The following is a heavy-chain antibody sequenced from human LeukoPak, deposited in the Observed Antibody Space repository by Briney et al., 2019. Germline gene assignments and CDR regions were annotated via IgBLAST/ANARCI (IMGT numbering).Heavy chain of an antibody. J-gene: IGHJ5*02. CDR3: ARGRGMLLWFGNNWFDP. V-gene: IGHV3-7*01. D-gene: IGHD3-10*01. Sequence: GGSLRLSCAASGFTFSNAWMSWVRQAPGKGLEWVANIKQDGSEKYYVDSVKGRFTISRDNAKNSLYLQMNSLRAEDTAVYYCARGRGMLLWFGNNWFDPWGQGTLVTVSS. CDR1: GFTFSNAW. CDR2: IKQDGSEK.